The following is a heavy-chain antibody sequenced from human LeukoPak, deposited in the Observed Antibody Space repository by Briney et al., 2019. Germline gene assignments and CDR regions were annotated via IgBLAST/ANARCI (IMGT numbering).Heavy chain of an antibody. D-gene: IGHD1-26*01. Sequence: KPSETLSLTCAAYGGSFSGYYWSWIRQPPGKGLEWIGEINHSGSTNYNPSLKSRVTISVDTSKNQFSLKLSSVTAADTAVYYCATPSGSYYYYYGMDVWGQGTTVTVSS. CDR2: INHSGST. CDR3: ATPSGSYYYYYGMDV. J-gene: IGHJ6*02. CDR1: GGSFSGYY. V-gene: IGHV4-34*01.